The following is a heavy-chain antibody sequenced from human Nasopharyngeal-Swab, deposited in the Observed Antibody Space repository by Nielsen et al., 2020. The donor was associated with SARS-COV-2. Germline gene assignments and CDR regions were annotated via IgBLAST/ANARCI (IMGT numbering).Heavy chain of an antibody. CDR3: AGESGPNGFDI. CDR1: GFTFSSYA. Sequence: GESLKISCAASGFTFSSYAMHWVRQAPGKGLEWVANINGDGSARYYVDSVRGRFTVSRDNAKNSLYLQMNSLRVEDTALYYCAGESGPNGFDIWGQGAMITVSS. V-gene: IGHV3-7*01. D-gene: IGHD2-15*01. CDR2: INGDGSAR. J-gene: IGHJ3*02.